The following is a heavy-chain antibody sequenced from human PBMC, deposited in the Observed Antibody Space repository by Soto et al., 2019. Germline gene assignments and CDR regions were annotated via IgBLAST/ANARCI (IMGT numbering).Heavy chain of an antibody. D-gene: IGHD3-3*01. Sequence: KPGGSLRLSCAASGFTFSNAWMSRVRQAPGKGLEWVGRIKSKTDGGTTDYAAPVKGRFTISRDDSKNTLYLQMNSLKTEDTAVYYCTTGRFGITMNYWGQGTLVTVPS. CDR1: GFTFSNAW. J-gene: IGHJ4*02. CDR3: TTGRFGITMNY. V-gene: IGHV3-15*01. CDR2: IKSKTDGGTT.